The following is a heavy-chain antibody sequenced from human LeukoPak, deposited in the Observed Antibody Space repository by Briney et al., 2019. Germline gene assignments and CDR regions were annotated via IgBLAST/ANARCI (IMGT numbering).Heavy chain of an antibody. J-gene: IGHJ4*02. CDR1: GFTFTTYA. CDR2: ISHDGTNK. Sequence: GGSLRLSCAASGFTFTTYAMYWVRQAPGKGLEWVALISHDGTNKYYADSVKGRFTLSRDTSKNTLFLQMNSLRVKDTAVYYCARVVVIRGFDYWGQGTLVTVSS. D-gene: IGHD3-22*01. CDR3: ARVVVIRGFDY. V-gene: IGHV3-30-3*01.